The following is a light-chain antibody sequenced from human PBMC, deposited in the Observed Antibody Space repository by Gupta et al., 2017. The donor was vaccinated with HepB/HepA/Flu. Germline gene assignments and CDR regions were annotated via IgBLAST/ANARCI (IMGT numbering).Light chain of an antibody. V-gene: IGLV3-1*01. CDR3: QAWHSSTCV. CDR2: QDS. CDR1: KLGDKY. J-gene: IGLJ2*01. Sequence: YALTPPPSVSVSPGQTASITCSGDKLGDKYACWYQPKPGQSPVRVFYQDSTRPSAIPERVSGADSAKTAILPITGTQAMDEADYYCQAWHSSTCVFGGGTKLTVL.